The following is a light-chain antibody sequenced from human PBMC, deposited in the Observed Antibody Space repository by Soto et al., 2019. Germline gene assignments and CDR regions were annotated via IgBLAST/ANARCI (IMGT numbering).Light chain of an antibody. CDR1: SSDVGGYDY. V-gene: IGLV2-14*01. J-gene: IGLJ1*01. Sequence: QSVLTQPASVSGSPGQSITISCTGTSSDVGGYDYVSWYQLHPGKAPKLMVFEVNNRPSGVSYRFSGSKSGNTASLTISGLQAEDEADYYCSSYTNINTRACVFGTGTKVTVL. CDR3: SSYTNINTRACV. CDR2: EVN.